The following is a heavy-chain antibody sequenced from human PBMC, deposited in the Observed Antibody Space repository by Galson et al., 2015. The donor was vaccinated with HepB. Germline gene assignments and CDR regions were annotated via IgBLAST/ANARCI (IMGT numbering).Heavy chain of an antibody. Sequence: SVKVSCKASGYTFTGYYIHWVRQVPGQGLEWMGWINPNSGGTNYAQKFQGRVTMTRDTSISTAYMELSSLRSDDTAVYYCASAACNYTTACSPDVPWGQGTLVTVSA. J-gene: IGHJ5*02. CDR1: GYTFTGYY. CDR2: INPNSGGT. V-gene: IGHV1-2*02. CDR3: ASAACNYTTACSPDVP. D-gene: IGHD3-3*01.